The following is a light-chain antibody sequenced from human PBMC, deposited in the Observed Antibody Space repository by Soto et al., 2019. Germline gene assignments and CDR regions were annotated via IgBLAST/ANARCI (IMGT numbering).Light chain of an antibody. CDR3: QQSRT. CDR1: QSVSSSF. J-gene: IGKJ3*01. Sequence: EIVLTQSPATLSLSPGERATLSCRASQSVSSSFLSWYQQKPGQAPRLLIYGASSRATGIPDRFSGSGSGTDFTLTISRLEPEDFAVYYCQQSRTFGPGTKVDIK. CDR2: GAS. V-gene: IGKV3-20*01.